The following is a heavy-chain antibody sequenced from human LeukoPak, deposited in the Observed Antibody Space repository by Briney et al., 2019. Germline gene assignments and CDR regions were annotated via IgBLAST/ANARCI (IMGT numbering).Heavy chain of an antibody. Sequence: SETLSLTCTVSGGSISSYYWSWIRQPPGKGLEWIGYIYYSGSTNYNPSLKSRVTISVDTSTNQFSLKLSSVTAADTAVYYCARSPTVVWVFDYWGQGTLVTVSS. J-gene: IGHJ4*02. CDR1: GGSISSYY. CDR3: ARSPTVVWVFDY. CDR2: IYYSGST. V-gene: IGHV4-59*01. D-gene: IGHD4-23*01.